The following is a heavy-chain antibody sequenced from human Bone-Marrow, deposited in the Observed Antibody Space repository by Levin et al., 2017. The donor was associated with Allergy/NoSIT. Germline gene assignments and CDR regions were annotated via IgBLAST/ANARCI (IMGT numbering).Heavy chain of an antibody. CDR3: VKDCVRCNRWGDDFEL. D-gene: IGHD5/OR15-5a*01. CDR2: IDGDGRKI. CDR1: EFTFIASW. J-gene: IGHJ4*02. V-gene: IGHV3-74*01. Sequence: ASVKVSCTASEFTFIASWMHWVRQAPGGGLLWVARIDGDGRKIDYADSVRGRFTISRDDAQATLYLQMDSLTVEDTAVYYCVKDCVRCNRWGDDFELWGQGTLVTVSS.